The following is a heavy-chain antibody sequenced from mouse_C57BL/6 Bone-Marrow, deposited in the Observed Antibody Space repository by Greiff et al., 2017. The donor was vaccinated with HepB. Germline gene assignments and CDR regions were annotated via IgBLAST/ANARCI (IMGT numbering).Heavy chain of an antibody. D-gene: IGHD1-1*01. J-gene: IGHJ4*01. CDR3: AREVVASYYYAMDY. V-gene: IGHV1-74*01. Sequence: VKLQQPGAELVKPGASVKVSCKASGYTFTSYWMHWVKQRPGQGLEWIGRIHPSDSDTNYNQKFKGKATLTVDKSSSTAYMQLSSLTTEDSAIYYCAREVVASYYYAMDYWGQGTSVTVSS. CDR2: IHPSDSDT. CDR1: GYTFTSYW.